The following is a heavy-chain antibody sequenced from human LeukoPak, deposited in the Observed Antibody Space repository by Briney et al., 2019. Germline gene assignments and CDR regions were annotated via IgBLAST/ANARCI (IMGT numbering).Heavy chain of an antibody. CDR1: GATINSYY. V-gene: IGHV4-59*01. D-gene: IGHD1-26*01. CDR3: ARSSWFQGRYDWVDP. Sequence: PSETLSLTCTVSGATINSYYWNWIRQSPGKGLEWIGHIYDSGTTKYNPSLKGRVNISVDTSKSQVSLKMTSVTAADTAVYYCARSSWFQGRYDWVDPWGQGTLVTVSS. CDR2: IYDSGTT. J-gene: IGHJ5*02.